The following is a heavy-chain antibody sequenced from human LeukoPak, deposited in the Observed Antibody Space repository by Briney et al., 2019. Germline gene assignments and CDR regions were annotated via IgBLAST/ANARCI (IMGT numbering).Heavy chain of an antibody. Sequence: PGRSLRLSCAASGFTFSSCGMHWVPQAPGKGLEWVAVIWYDGTNKYYADSVKGRFTISRDNSKSTLYLQMNSLRAEDTAVYYCARGRDGYNWIDYWGQGTLVTVSS. CDR3: ARGRDGYNWIDY. D-gene: IGHD5-24*01. J-gene: IGHJ4*02. CDR2: IWYDGTNK. CDR1: GFTFSSCG. V-gene: IGHV3-33*01.